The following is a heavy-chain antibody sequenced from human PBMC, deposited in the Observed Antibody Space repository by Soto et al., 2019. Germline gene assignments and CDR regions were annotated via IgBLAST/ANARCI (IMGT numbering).Heavy chain of an antibody. CDR3: VRAGTGYQLDY. D-gene: IGHD3-9*01. Sequence: GGSLRLSCAASGFTFSNAWMSWVRQAPGKGLEWVGRIKSKTDGGTTDYAAPVKGRFTISRDDSKNSLYLQMNSLKIEDTALYYCVRAGTGYQLDYWGQGTLVTVSS. CDR2: IKSKTDGGTT. V-gene: IGHV3-15*05. CDR1: GFTFSNAW. J-gene: IGHJ4*02.